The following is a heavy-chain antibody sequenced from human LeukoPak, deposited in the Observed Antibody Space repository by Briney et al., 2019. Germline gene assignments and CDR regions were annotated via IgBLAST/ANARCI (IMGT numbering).Heavy chain of an antibody. J-gene: IGHJ5*02. CDR1: GDSVPSNSVT. CDR2: TYYRSTWYN. D-gene: IGHD2-2*01. CDR3: ARRLTQYDCFDP. Sequence: SQTLSLTCAISGDSVPSNSVTWNWIRQSPSRGLEWLGRTYYRSTWYNDYAVSVRGRITVNPDTSKNQFSLHLNSVTPEDTAVYYCARRLTQYDCFDPWGQGILVTVSS. V-gene: IGHV6-1*01.